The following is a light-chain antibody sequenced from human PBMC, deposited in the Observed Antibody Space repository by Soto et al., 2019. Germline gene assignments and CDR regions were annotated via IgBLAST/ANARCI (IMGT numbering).Light chain of an antibody. CDR3: SSYTTTSTLV. CDR1: XXDVGSYNL. V-gene: IGLV2-14*01. Sequence: QSALTQPASVSGSPGQSITIACTGTXXDVGSYNLVSWYQQRPGEAPKLIISEVRNRPSGISYRFTGSKSGNTASLTISGLQAEDEADYYCSSYTTTSTLVFGGGTKLTVL. J-gene: IGLJ3*02. CDR2: EVR.